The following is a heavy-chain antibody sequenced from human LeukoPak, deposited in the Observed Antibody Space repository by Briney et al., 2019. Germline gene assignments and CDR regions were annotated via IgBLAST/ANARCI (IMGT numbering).Heavy chain of an antibody. J-gene: IGHJ4*02. CDR2: ISSSSSYI. CDR1: GFTFSSYS. CDR3: ARAGVTYYYDSSGRTLDY. D-gene: IGHD3-22*01. V-gene: IGHV3-21*01. Sequence: GGSLRLSCAASGFTFSSYSMNWVRQAPGKGLEWVSSISSSSSYIYYADSVKGRFTISRDNAKNSLYLQMNSLRAEDTAVYYCARAGVTYYYDSSGRTLDYWGQGTLVTVSS.